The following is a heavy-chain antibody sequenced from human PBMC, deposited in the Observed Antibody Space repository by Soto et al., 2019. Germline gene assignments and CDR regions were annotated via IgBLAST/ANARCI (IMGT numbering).Heavy chain of an antibody. CDR3: ARHREPYYYYGMDV. D-gene: IGHD1-26*01. J-gene: IGHJ6*02. V-gene: IGHV4-39*01. Sequence: QLQLQESGPGLVKPSETLSLTCTVSGGSISSSSYYWGWIRQPPGKGLEWIGSIYYSGSTYYTPSLKSRVTISVDTSKNQFSLKLSSVTAADTAVYYCARHREPYYYYGMDVWGQGTTVTVSS. CDR2: IYYSGST. CDR1: GGSISSSSYY.